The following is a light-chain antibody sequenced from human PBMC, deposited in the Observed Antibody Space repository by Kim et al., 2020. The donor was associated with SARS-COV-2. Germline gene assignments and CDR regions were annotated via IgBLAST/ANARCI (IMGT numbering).Light chain of an antibody. V-gene: IGKV3-15*01. CDR1: QSVGRN. Sequence: SPGESAPLSCRASQSVGRNLAWYQQKPGQAPRLVIYGASTRATGVPARFSGSGYGTEFTLTISSLQSEDLAVYYCQQYNNWPPLTFGPGTKVDIK. J-gene: IGKJ3*01. CDR3: QQYNNWPPLT. CDR2: GAS.